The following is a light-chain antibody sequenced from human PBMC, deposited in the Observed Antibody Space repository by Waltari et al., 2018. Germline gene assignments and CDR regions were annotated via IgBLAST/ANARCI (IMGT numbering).Light chain of an antibody. V-gene: IGLV2-8*01. CDR1: SSDVGGYHY. CDR3: LSYAGDNGYF. Sequence: QSALTQPPSASGSPGQSVTISCTGTSSDVGGYHYVSWYQQLPGKAPKLIITDVYKRPAGGPDRFSGSKSGNPASLTVSGLQAEDEADYFCLSYAGDNGYFFGTGTRVTVL. J-gene: IGLJ1*01. CDR2: DVY.